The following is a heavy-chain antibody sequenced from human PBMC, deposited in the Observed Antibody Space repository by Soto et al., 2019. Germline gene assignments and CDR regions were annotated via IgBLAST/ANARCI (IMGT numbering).Heavy chain of an antibody. CDR2: INPSGST. J-gene: IGHJ4*02. V-gene: IGHV4-34*01. D-gene: IGHD2-8*02. CDR1: GGSFSGYS. Sequence: QVQLQQWGAGLLKPSETLSLTCAVYGGSFSGYSWTWIRQPPGTGLEWIGEINPSGSTNYNPSLKSRVTISVDTSKNQFSLTLTSVTAADTAVYYCARDKITGLFDYWGQGTLVTVSS. CDR3: ARDKITGLFDY.